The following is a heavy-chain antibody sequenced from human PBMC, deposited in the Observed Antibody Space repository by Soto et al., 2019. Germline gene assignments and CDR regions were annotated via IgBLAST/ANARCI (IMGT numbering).Heavy chain of an antibody. D-gene: IGHD2-2*01. CDR2: IYYSGST. CDR3: ARALRGRGYCSSTSCRGAQVRYFDL. V-gene: IGHV4-31*03. CDR1: GGSISSGGYY. Sequence: QVQLQESGPGLVKPSQTLSLTCTVSGGSISSGGYYWSWIRQHPGKGLEWIGYIYYSGSTYYNPSLNSRVTISVDTSKNQFSLKLSSVTAADTAVYYCARALRGRGYCSSTSCRGAQVRYFDLWGRGTLVTVSS. J-gene: IGHJ2*01.